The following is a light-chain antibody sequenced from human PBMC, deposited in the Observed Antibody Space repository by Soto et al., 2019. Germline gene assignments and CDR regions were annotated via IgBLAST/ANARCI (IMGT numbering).Light chain of an antibody. CDR1: TSDVGGYNF. CDR2: EVS. J-gene: IGLJ1*01. CDR3: SSYTLRGTRV. V-gene: IGLV2-14*01. Sequence: QSALTQPASGSGSPGQSITISCTGTTSDVGGYNFVSWYQLHPGKAPKLMIFEVSNRPSGVSNRFSGSKSGNTASLTISGRQAEDEADYYCSSYTLRGTRVFGTGSKLTV.